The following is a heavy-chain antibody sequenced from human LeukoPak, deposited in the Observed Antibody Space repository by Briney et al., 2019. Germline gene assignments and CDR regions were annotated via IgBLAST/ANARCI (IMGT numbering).Heavy chain of an antibody. D-gene: IGHD3-9*01. CDR1: GYTFTSYD. Sequence: ASVKVSCTASGYTFTSYDINWVRQATGHGLEWMGWVNPNSGNTGYAKKFQGRVTMTRDTSISTAYMELSSLSSEDTAVYYCARVTYYHILTGSYSGGDFDHWGQGTLVTVSS. CDR2: VNPNSGNT. CDR3: ARVTYYHILTGSYSGGDFDH. J-gene: IGHJ4*02. V-gene: IGHV1-8*01.